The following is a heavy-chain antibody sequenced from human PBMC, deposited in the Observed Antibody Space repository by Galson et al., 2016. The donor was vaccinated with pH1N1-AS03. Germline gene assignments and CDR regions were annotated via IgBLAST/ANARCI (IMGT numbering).Heavy chain of an antibody. CDR1: GFTLSSYW. Sequence: SLRLSCAASGFTLSSYWMHWVRQAPGKGLVWVSRINSDGSSTIYADSVKGRFTISRDNAKNTVYLQMNSLRAEDTAVYYCARDTGHYGMDVWGQGTTVTVSS. CDR3: ARDTGHYGMDV. V-gene: IGHV3-74*01. J-gene: IGHJ6*02. CDR2: INSDGSST.